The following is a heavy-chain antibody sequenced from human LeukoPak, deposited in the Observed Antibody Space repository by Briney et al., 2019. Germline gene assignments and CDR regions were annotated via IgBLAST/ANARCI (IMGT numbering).Heavy chain of an antibody. CDR1: GFTFDDYA. V-gene: IGHV3-9*01. Sequence: PGGSLRLSCAASGFTFDDYAMYWVRQAPGKGLEWVSGISWNSGSIGYADSVKGRFTISRDNAKNSLYLQMNSLRGEDTALYFCAKSIIAARPGYYYGMDVWGHGTTVTVSS. J-gene: IGHJ6*02. CDR2: ISWNSGSI. CDR3: AKSIIAARPGYYYGMDV. D-gene: IGHD6-6*01.